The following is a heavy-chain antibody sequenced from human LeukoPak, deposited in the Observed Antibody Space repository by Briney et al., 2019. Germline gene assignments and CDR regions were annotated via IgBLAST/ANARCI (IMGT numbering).Heavy chain of an antibody. D-gene: IGHD3-16*01. Sequence: PGGSLRLSCAASGFTFTNAWMSWVRQAPGEGLEWVGRIKSKTDGGTTDYAAPVKGRFTISRDDSKNTLYLQMNSLKTEDTAVYYCSTIIGVLWRSPSWGQGTLVTVSS. CDR1: GFTFTNAW. J-gene: IGHJ4*02. CDR3: STIIGVLWRSPS. CDR2: IKSKTDGGTT. V-gene: IGHV3-15*01.